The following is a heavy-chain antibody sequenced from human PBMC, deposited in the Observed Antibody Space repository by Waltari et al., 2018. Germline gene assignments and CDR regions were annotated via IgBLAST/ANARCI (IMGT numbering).Heavy chain of an antibody. J-gene: IGHJ4*02. Sequence: EVQLVESGGGLVQPGGSLRLSCAASGFTFSSNWMNWVRQAPGKELEEVANINQDGSKKEYVDSVKGRFTISRDNAKNSLYLQMNSLRAEDTAVYYCAGDKYWGQGTLVTVSS. CDR2: INQDGSKK. CDR3: AGDKY. V-gene: IGHV3-7*01. CDR1: GFTFSSNW.